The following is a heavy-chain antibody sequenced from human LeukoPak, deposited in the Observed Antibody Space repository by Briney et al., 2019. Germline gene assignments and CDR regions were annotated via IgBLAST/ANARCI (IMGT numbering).Heavy chain of an antibody. CDR1: GGTFSSYA. V-gene: IGHV1-69*04. CDR3: ARIHMTTVTTSLDWYFDL. Sequence: GSSVKVSCKASGGTFSSYAISWARQAPGQGLEWMGRIIPILGIANYAQKLQGRVTMTTDTSTSTAYMELRSLKSDDTAVYYCARIHMTTVTTSLDWYFDLWGRGTLVTVSS. J-gene: IGHJ2*01. D-gene: IGHD4-17*01. CDR2: IIPILGIA.